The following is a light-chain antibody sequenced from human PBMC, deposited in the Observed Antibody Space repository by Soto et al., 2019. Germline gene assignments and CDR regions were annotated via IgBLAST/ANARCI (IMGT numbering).Light chain of an antibody. CDR1: SSNIGNNY. CDR3: GTWDSSLSAVV. CDR2: DNN. V-gene: IGLV1-51*01. Sequence: QSVLTQPPSVSAAPRQKVTISCSESSSNIGNNYVSWYQQLPGTAPKLLIYDNNKRPSGIPDRFSGSKSGTSATLGITGLQTGDEADYYCGTWDSSLSAVVFGGGTKLTVL. J-gene: IGLJ2*01.